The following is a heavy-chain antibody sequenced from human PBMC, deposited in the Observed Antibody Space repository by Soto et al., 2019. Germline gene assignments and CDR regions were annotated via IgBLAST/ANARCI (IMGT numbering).Heavy chain of an antibody. V-gene: IGHV4-30-4*01. CDR3: AREGYYDFGSGYYLRV. D-gene: IGHD3-3*01. J-gene: IGHJ4*02. CDR2: IYYSGST. Sequence: QVQLQESGPGLVKPSQTLSLTCTVSGGSISSGDYYWSWIRQPPGKALEWIGYIYYSGSTYYNPSLKSRFTISVYTSKNQFSLKRSSVTAAATAVYYCAREGYYDFGSGYYLRVWGQGTLVTVSS. CDR1: GGSISSGDYY.